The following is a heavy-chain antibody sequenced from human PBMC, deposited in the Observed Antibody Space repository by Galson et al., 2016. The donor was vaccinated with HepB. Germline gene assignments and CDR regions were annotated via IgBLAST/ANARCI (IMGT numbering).Heavy chain of an antibody. CDR1: GYTFVSYA. D-gene: IGHD4-11*01. J-gene: IGHJ4*02. Sequence: SVKVSCKASGYTFVSYAMHWVCQAPGQRLEWMGWINIGNGNTKYSQKFQGRVTITRDPSANTVYMELSNLKSEDTAVYYCATVGRQWTTVGHFDHWGQGTLVTVSS. V-gene: IGHV1-3*04. CDR3: ATVGRQWTTVGHFDH. CDR2: INIGNGNT.